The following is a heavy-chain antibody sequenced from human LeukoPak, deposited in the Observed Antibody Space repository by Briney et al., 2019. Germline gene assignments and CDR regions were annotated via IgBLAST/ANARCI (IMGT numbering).Heavy chain of an antibody. J-gene: IGHJ3*02. CDR3: ARSSDYGDYSDAFDI. V-gene: IGHV3-53*01. CDR2: IYSGGST. D-gene: IGHD4-17*01. CDR1: GFTFSSNY. Sequence: PGGSLRLSCAASGFTFSSNYMSWVRQAPGKGLEWVSVIYSGGSTYYPDSVKGGFPISRDNSKNTLYLQMNSLRAEDTAVYYCARSSDYGDYSDAFDIWGQGTMVTVSS.